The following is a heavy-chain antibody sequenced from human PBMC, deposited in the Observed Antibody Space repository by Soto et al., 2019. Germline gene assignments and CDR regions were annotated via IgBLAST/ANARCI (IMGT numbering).Heavy chain of an antibody. Sequence: QVQLQESGPGLVKPSQTLSLTCTVSGGSISSGDYYWSWIRQPPGKGLEWIGYIHYSGSTYYNPSLKSRVTISVDTSKNQFSLKLSSVTAADTAVYYCASLSMVRGVLYGMDVWGQGTTVTVSS. J-gene: IGHJ6*02. D-gene: IGHD3-10*01. V-gene: IGHV4-30-4*01. CDR3: ASLSMVRGVLYGMDV. CDR1: GGSISSGDYY. CDR2: IHYSGST.